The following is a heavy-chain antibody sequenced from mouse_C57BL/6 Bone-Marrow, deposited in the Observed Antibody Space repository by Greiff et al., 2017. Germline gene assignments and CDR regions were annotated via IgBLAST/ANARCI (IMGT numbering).Heavy chain of an antibody. V-gene: IGHV1-81*01. CDR1: GYTFTSYG. J-gene: IGHJ3*01. Sequence: QVTLKESGAELARPGASVKLSCKASGYTFTSYGISWVKQRTGQGLEWIGEIYPRSGNTYYNEKFKGKATLTADKSSSTAYMELRSLTSEDSAVFFCARSGGSRAGRFAYWGQGTLVTVSA. CDR2: IYPRSGNT. CDR3: ARSGGSRAGRFAY. D-gene: IGHD1-1*01.